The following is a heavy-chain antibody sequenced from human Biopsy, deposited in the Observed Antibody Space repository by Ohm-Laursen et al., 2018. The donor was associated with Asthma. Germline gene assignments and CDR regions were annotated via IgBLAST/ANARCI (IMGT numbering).Heavy chain of an antibody. CDR1: GYTFTSNA. CDR3: AREVGATRYDP. J-gene: IGHJ5*02. D-gene: IGHD1-26*01. CDR2: LNPVNGNT. Sequence: GASVKVSCKASGYTFTSNAIHWMRQAPGQSLEWMAWLNPVNGNTKYSQQFQGRVTITRDTSASTAYMELSSLTSEDTAVFYCAREVGATRYDPWGQGTLVAVSS. V-gene: IGHV1-3*01.